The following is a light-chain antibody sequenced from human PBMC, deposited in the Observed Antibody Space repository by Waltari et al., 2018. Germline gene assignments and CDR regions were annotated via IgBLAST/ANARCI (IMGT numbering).Light chain of an antibody. Sequence: SYELTQPPSVSVSPGQTARITCSGDALPKKYAYWYQQKSGQTPVLVIYEDKKRPSGIPDRVSGSSSGTVATLTISGAQVEDEADYFCYSTDNNGRGVFGGGTKLTVL. V-gene: IGLV3-10*01. CDR1: ALPKKY. J-gene: IGLJ2*01. CDR2: EDK. CDR3: YSTDNNGRGV.